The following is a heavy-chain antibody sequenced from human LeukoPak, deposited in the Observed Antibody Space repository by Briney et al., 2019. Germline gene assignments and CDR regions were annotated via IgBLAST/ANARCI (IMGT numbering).Heavy chain of an antibody. CDR1: GFTFSSYA. Sequence: GGSLRLSCAASGFTFSSYAMSWVRQAPGKGLDWVSGIVGSGTSTYYADSVKGRFTVSRDNSKNTLYLQMKGLRVEDTAIYYCAKHRGSSYGSLDYWGQGILVTVSS. D-gene: IGHD5-18*01. CDR3: AKHRGSSYGSLDY. V-gene: IGHV3-23*01. J-gene: IGHJ4*02. CDR2: IVGSGTST.